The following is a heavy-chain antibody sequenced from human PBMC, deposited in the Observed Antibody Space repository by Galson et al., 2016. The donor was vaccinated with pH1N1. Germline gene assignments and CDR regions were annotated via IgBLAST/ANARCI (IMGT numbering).Heavy chain of an antibody. Sequence: PALVKPTQTLTLTCTFSGFSLSTSGAGVGWIRQPPGTALEWLALIYWDDDKRYSPSLKSRLTITKDTSKNQVVLTMTNMDPVDTATYYCARNGYGDYVGYFDYWGQGTLVTVSS. J-gene: IGHJ4*02. CDR2: IYWDDDK. D-gene: IGHD4-17*01. CDR3: ARNGYGDYVGYFDY. V-gene: IGHV2-5*02. CDR1: GFSLSTSGAG.